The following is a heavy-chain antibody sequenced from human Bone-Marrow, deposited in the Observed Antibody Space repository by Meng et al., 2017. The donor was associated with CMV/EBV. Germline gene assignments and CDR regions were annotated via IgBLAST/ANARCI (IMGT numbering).Heavy chain of an antibody. CDR3: ARVPPPAGYSYGYGYYYGMDV. V-gene: IGHV3-11*01. CDR2: ISSSGSTI. Sequence: LSLTCAVYGGSFSGYYWSWIRQAPGKGLEWVSYISSSGSTIYYADSVKGRFTISRDNAKNSLYLQMNSLRAEDTAVYYCARVPPPAGYSYGYGYYYGMDVWGQGTTVTVSS. CDR1: GGSFSGYY. J-gene: IGHJ6*02. D-gene: IGHD5-18*01.